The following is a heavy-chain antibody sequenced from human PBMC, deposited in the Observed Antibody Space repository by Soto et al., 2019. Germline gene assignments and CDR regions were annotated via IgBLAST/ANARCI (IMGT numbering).Heavy chain of an antibody. J-gene: IGHJ4*02. CDR3: ARGRSKYYDFWSGYYQPYFDY. V-gene: IGHV4-59*01. CDR2: IFSSGST. Sequence: SETLSLTCTVSGDSISSFYWTWIRQPPGKGLEWVGYIFSSGSTNYNPSLKSRVTISVDTSENQFSLKLTSVTAADTAVYYCARGRSKYYDFWSGYYQPYFDYWGQGTLVTVSS. D-gene: IGHD3-3*01. CDR1: GDSISSFY.